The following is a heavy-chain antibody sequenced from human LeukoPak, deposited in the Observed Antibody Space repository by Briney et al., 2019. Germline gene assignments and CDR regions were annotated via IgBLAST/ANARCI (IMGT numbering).Heavy chain of an antibody. Sequence: PSETLSLTCAVYGGSFSGYYWSWIRQPPGKGLEWIGEINHSGSTNYNPSLKSRVTISVDTSKNQFSLKLSSVTAADTAVYYCARPLTDPYYYMDVWGKGTTVTVSS. CDR2: INHSGST. D-gene: IGHD2-21*02. CDR3: ARPLTDPYYYMDV. CDR1: GGSFSGYY. J-gene: IGHJ6*03. V-gene: IGHV4-34*01.